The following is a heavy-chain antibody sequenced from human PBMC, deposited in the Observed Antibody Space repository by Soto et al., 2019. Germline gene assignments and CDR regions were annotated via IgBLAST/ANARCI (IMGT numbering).Heavy chain of an antibody. CDR3: AKVPRYCSGGSCYGGYFDY. J-gene: IGHJ4*02. CDR1: GFTFSSYA. D-gene: IGHD2-15*01. CDR2: ISGSGGST. V-gene: IGHV3-23*01. Sequence: GGSLRLSCAASGFTFSSYAMSWVRQAPGKGLEWVSAISGSGGSTYYADSVKGRFTISRDNSRNTLYLQMNSLRAEDTAVYHCAKVPRYCSGGSCYGGYFDYWGQGTLVTVSS.